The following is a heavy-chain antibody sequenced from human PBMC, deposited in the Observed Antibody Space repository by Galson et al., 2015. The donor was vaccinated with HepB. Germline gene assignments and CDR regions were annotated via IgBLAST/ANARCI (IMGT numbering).Heavy chain of an antibody. V-gene: IGHV3-53*01. CDR2: IYSGGST. Sequence: SLRLSCAASGFTVSSNYMSWVRQAPGKGLEWVSVIYSGGSTYYADSVKGRFTISRDNSKNTLYLQMNSLRAEDTAVYYCAREVRWDGDYSDAFDIWGQGTTVTVSS. CDR3: AREVRWDGDYSDAFDI. J-gene: IGHJ3*02. D-gene: IGHD4-17*01. CDR1: GFTVSSNY.